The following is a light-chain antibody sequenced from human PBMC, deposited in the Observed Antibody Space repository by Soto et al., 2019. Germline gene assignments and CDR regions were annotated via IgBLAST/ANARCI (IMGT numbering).Light chain of an antibody. Sequence: EIVLTQSPGTLSLSPGEGATLSCRASQSVSSTFLVWYQQKPGQSPRLLIYGASFRATGIPDRFSGSGSGTDFTLTISRLEPEDFAVYYCQQYGNSRYTFGQGTKLEIK. J-gene: IGKJ2*01. CDR1: QSVSSTF. CDR3: QQYGNSRYT. CDR2: GAS. V-gene: IGKV3-20*01.